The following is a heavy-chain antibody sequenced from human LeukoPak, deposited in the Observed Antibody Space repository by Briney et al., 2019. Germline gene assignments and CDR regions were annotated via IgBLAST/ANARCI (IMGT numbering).Heavy chain of an antibody. CDR3: AREAYYDSSGYYSYYYMDV. Sequence: SETLSLTCTVSGGSISSSSYYWGWIRQPPGKALEWIGSIYYSGSTYYNPSLKSRVTISVDTSKNQFSLKLSSVTAADTAVYYCAREAYYDSSGYYSYYYMDVWGKGTTVTVSS. CDR1: GGSISSSSYY. D-gene: IGHD3-22*01. V-gene: IGHV4-39*07. CDR2: IYYSGST. J-gene: IGHJ6*03.